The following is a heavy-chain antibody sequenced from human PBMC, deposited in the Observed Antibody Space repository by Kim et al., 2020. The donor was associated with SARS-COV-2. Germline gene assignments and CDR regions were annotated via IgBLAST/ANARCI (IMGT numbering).Heavy chain of an antibody. CDR1: GFTFSNYR. V-gene: IGHV3-21*01. D-gene: IGHD5-18*01. CDR3: ARDLRIQQWLNDYYYYG. J-gene: IGHJ6*01. Sequence: GGSLSLSCVASGFTFSNYRINWVRQVPGKGLEWVSSISSTSDYIYYADSVKGRFTISRDNAKNSLSLQMNGLRAEDTAVYYCARDLRIQQWLNDYYYYG. CDR2: ISSTSDYI.